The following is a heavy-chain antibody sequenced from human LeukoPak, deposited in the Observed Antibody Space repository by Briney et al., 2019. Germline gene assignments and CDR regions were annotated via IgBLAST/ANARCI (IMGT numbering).Heavy chain of an antibody. CDR2: FYSGGST. CDR3: ARDRQGTPGTLDI. CDR1: EFTVRSNY. V-gene: IGHV3-53*01. J-gene: IGHJ3*02. Sequence: GGSLRLSCAASEFTVRSNYMSWVRQAPGKGLEWVSVFYSGGSTYYADSVKGRFTISRDNSKNTLYLQMNSLRAEDTAVYYCARDRQGTPGTLDIWGQGTMVTVSP. D-gene: IGHD1-1*01.